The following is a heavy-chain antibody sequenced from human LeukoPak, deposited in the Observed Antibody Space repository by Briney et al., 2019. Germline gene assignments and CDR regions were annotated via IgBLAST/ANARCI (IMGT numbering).Heavy chain of an antibody. D-gene: IGHD5-24*01. CDR1: GFTVSSDY. V-gene: IGHV3-66*01. CDR2: ISSGGST. CDR3: GRVGDGYNDNY. Sequence: GGSLRLSCAASGFTVSSDYKGWVRQAPEKGLEWVSLISSGGSTYYADSLKGRFTISRDNSKNTLYLQMNSLRAEDTAVYYCGRVGDGYNDNYWGQGTLVTVSS. J-gene: IGHJ4*02.